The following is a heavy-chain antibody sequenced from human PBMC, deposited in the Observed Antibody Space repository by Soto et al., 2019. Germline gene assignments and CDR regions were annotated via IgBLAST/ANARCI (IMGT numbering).Heavy chain of an antibody. J-gene: IGHJ6*02. Sequence: EVQLVESGGGLVKPGGSLRLSCAASGFTFSSDSMNWVRQAPGKGLEWVSSISSSSSYRYYADSVKGRFTISRDNAKNSLYLQMNSLRAEDTAVYYCAREGWFGELLSYYYYGMDVWGQGTTVTVSS. CDR1: GFTFSSDS. CDR2: ISSSSSYR. CDR3: AREGWFGELLSYYYYGMDV. V-gene: IGHV3-21*01. D-gene: IGHD3-10*01.